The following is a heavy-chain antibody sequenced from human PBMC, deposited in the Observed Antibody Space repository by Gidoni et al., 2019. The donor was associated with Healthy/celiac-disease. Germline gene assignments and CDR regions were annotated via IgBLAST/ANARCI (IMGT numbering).Heavy chain of an antibody. J-gene: IGHJ5*02. CDR2: IYYSGST. V-gene: IGHV4-31*02. D-gene: IGHD2-2*01. Sequence: GKGLEWIGYIYYSGSTYYNPSLKSRVTISVDTSKNQFSLKLSSVTAADTAVYYCARSIVVVPAATYNWFDPWGQGTLVTVSS. CDR3: ARSIVVVPAATYNWFDP.